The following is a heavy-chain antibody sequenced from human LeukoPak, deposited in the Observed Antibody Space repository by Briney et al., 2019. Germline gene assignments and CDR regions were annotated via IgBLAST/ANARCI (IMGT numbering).Heavy chain of an antibody. CDR1: GGSISSSRYF. CDR3: AREGITMVRAGDDMDV. V-gene: IGHV4-39*02. J-gene: IGHJ6*03. Sequence: PSETLSLTCTVSGGSISSSRYFWGWIRQPPGKGLEWIGSIYYSGSTYYNPSLKSRVTISVDTSKNQFSLKLSSVTAADTAVYYCAREGITMVRAGDDMDVWGKGTTVTVSS. D-gene: IGHD3-10*01. CDR2: IYYSGST.